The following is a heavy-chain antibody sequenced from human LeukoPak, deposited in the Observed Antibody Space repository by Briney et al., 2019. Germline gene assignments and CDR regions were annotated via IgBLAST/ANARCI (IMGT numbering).Heavy chain of an antibody. CDR3: AREEHYRRYFAL. D-gene: IGHD3-16*02. J-gene: IGHJ2*01. CDR1: GLTFSNYN. V-gene: IGHV3-53*01. CDR2: SYSGGSS. Sequence: GGSLRLSCAASGLTFSNYNMNWVRQAPGKGLEWVSVSYSGGSSYYADSVKGRFTISRDNSKSTLYLQMNSLRAEDTAVYFCAREEHYRRYFALWGRGTLVTVSS.